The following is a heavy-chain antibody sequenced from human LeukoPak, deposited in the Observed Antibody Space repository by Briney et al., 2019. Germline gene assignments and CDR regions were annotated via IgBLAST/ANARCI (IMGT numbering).Heavy chain of an antibody. D-gene: IGHD5-24*01. CDR3: ARGVRFRRDGYNRAEYFQH. CDR2: INHSGST. V-gene: IGHV4-34*01. Sequence: SETLSLTCAVYGGSFSGYYWSWIRQPPGKGLEWIGEINHSGSTNYNPSLKSRVTISVDTSKNQFSLKLSSVTAADTAVCYCARGVRFRRDGYNRAEYFQHWGQGTLVTVSS. J-gene: IGHJ1*01. CDR1: GGSFSGYY.